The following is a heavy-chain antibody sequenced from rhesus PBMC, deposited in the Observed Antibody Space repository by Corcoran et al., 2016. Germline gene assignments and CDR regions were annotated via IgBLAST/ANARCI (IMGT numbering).Heavy chain of an antibody. CDR2: IDGNNGNN. Sequence: QVQLQESGPGLVTPSETLSLTCAVSGFSISIGYGWTWIRQPPGKGLEWMGYIDGNNGNNYYNHSLKSRVTISRDTSKNQFSLKLNSMTAADTAVYYCARGNPPDYWGQGVLVTVSS. CDR3: ARGNPPDY. CDR1: GFSISIGYG. V-gene: IGHV4-127*01. J-gene: IGHJ4*01.